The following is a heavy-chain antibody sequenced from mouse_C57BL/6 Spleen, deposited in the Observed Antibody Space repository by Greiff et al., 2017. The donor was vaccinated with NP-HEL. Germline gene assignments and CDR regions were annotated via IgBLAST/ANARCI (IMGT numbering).Heavy chain of an antibody. CDR2: INYDGSST. Sequence: EVQRVESEGGLVQPGSSMKLSCTASGFTFSDYYMAWVRQVPEKGLEWVANINYDGSSTYYLDSLKSRFIISRDNAKNILYLQMSSLKSEDTATYYCARERGTYWYFDVWGTGTTVTVSS. J-gene: IGHJ1*03. V-gene: IGHV5-16*01. CDR3: ARERGTYWYFDV. CDR1: GFTFSDYY.